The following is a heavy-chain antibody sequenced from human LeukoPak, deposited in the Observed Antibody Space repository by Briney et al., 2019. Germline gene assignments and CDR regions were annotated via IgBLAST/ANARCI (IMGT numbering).Heavy chain of an antibody. D-gene: IGHD2-8*01. CDR1: GYTFASYG. CDR3: ARDAAYCANGVCFYYFDY. Sequence: ASVKVSFKASGYTFASYGISWVRQAPGQGLEWMGWISAYTSNTDYAQNLQGRVTMTTDTSTSTAYMELRSLRSDDTAVYYCARDAAYCANGVCFYYFDYWGQGTLVTASS. V-gene: IGHV1-18*01. J-gene: IGHJ4*02. CDR2: ISAYTSNT.